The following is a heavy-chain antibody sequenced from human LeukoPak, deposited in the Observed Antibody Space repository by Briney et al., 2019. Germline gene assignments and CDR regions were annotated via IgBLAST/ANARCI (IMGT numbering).Heavy chain of an antibody. CDR3: ARPDYYDSSRSGAFDI. J-gene: IGHJ3*02. CDR1: GYSFTSYW. V-gene: IGHV5-51*01. CDR2: IYPGDSDT. Sequence: GESLKISCKGFGYSFTSYWIGWVRQMPGKGLEWMGIIYPGDSDTRYSPSFQGQVTISADKSISTAYLQWSSLKASDTAMYYCARPDYYDSSRSGAFDIWGQGTMVTVSS. D-gene: IGHD3-22*01.